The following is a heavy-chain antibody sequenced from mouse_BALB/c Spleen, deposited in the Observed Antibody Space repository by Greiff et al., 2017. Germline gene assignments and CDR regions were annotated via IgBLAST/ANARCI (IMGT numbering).Heavy chain of an antibody. CDR3: ARPYYYGSSYLAWFAY. D-gene: IGHD1-1*01. CDR1: GFSLSTSGMG. Sequence: QVQLKESGPGILQPSQTLSLTCSFSGFSLSTSGMGVSWIRQPSGKGLEWLAHIYWDDDKRYNPSLKSRLTISKDTSRNQVFLKITSVDTADTATYYCARPYYYGSSYLAWFAYWGQGTLVTVSA. CDR2: IYWDDDK. V-gene: IGHV8-12*01. J-gene: IGHJ3*01.